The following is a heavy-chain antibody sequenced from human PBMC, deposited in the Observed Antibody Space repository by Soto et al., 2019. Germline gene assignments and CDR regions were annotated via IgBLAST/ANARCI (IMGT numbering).Heavy chain of an antibody. CDR3: ARSMLGYCSSTSCSLDDAFDI. CDR1: GVTVCSYA. CDR2: ISGSGGST. V-gene: IGHV3-64*04. D-gene: IGHD2-2*01. Sequence: GGSLRLSCSASGVTVCSYAMHGVRQDPGKGLEYVSSISGSGGSTYYADSVKGRFTISRDNSKNTLYLQMNSLRAEDTAVYYCARSMLGYCSSTSCSLDDAFDIWGQGTMVTVSS. J-gene: IGHJ3*02.